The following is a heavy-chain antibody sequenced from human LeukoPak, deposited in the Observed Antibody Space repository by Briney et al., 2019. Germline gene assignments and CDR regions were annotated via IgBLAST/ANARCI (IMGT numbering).Heavy chain of an antibody. CDR1: GFTFSSYG. Sequence: GGSLRLSCAASGFTFSSYGMHWVRQAPGKGLEWVAVIWYDGSNKYYADSVKGRFTISRENSKNTLYLQMNSLRAEDTAVYYCARDRYYDILTGYYSPVYFDYWGQGTLVTVSS. V-gene: IGHV3-33*01. CDR2: IWYDGSNK. CDR3: ARDRYYDILTGYYSPVYFDY. D-gene: IGHD3-9*01. J-gene: IGHJ4*02.